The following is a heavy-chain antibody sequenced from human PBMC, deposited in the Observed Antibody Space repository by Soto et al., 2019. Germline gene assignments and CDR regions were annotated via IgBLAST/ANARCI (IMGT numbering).Heavy chain of an antibody. D-gene: IGHD2-21*01. CDR1: GGSFSSYI. CDR2: SIPIQGKA. CDR3: AKSLVFVDHAYMDV. V-gene: IGHV1-69*02. Sequence: QVQLVQSGAEVKKPGSSVKVSCEASGGSFSSYIFIWVRQAPGQGLEWMGRSIPIQGKADYALKFQDRVTISADKSTKTVYMELRGLRHEDTAVYYCAKSLVFVDHAYMDVWGKGTTVTVSS. J-gene: IGHJ6*03.